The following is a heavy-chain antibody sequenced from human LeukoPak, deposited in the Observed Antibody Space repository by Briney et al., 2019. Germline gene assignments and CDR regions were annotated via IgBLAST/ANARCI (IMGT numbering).Heavy chain of an antibody. V-gene: IGHV1-18*01. CDR1: GYTFTSYG. Sequence: ASVKVSCKASGYTFTSYGISWVRQAPGQGLERMGWISAYNGNTNYAQKLQGRVTMTTDTSTSTAYMELRSLRSDDTAVYYCARLNLKDIVLMVYAPDYWGQGTLVTVSS. J-gene: IGHJ4*02. CDR2: ISAYNGNT. CDR3: ARLNLKDIVLMVYAPDY. D-gene: IGHD2-8*01.